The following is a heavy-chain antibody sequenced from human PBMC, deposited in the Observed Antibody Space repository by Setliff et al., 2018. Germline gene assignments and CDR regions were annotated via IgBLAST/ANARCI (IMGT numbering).Heavy chain of an antibody. J-gene: IGHJ4*02. Sequence: SETLSLTCSVSVDSLSSSSYYWGWIRQPPGKGLEWIGSINYSGITYYSPYLKSRVIVSVDTSKNQFSLKLSSVTAADTALYYCAIGGGYCDFFDCFPFDNWGQGFLVTVSS. CDR2: INYSGIT. V-gene: IGHV4-39*01. CDR3: AIGGGYCDFFDCFPFDN. CDR1: VDSLSSSSYY. D-gene: IGHD3-16*01.